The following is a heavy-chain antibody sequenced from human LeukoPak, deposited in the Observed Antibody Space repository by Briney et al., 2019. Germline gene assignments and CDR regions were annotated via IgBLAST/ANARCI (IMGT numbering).Heavy chain of an antibody. D-gene: IGHD3-3*01. Sequence: GGSLRLSCAASGFTFGSYSMNWVRQAPGKGLEWVSSISSSSSYIYYADSVKGRFTISRDNAKNSLYLQMNSLRAEDTAVYYCARDLMDFWSGSSPGSRDYWGQGTLVTVSS. V-gene: IGHV3-21*01. J-gene: IGHJ4*02. CDR1: GFTFGSYS. CDR2: ISSSSSYI. CDR3: ARDLMDFWSGSSPGSRDY.